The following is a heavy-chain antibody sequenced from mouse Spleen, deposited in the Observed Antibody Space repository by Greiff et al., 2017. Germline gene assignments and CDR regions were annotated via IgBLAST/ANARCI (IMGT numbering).Heavy chain of an antibody. J-gene: IGHJ3*01. D-gene: IGHD2-4*01. CDR1: EYEFPSHD. CDR2: INSDGGST. V-gene: IGHV5-2*01. Sequence: EVKLMESGGGLVQPGESLKLSCESNEYEFPSHDMSWVRKTPEKRLELVAAINSDGGSTYYPDTMERRFIISRDNTKKTLYLQMSSLRSEDTALYYCARQGGDYDGSWFAYWGQGTLVTVSA. CDR3: ARQGGDYDGSWFAY.